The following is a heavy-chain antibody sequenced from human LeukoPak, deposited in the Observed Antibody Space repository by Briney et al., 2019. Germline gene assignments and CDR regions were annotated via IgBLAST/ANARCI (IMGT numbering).Heavy chain of an antibody. CDR3: ARVTRAFDI. CDR2: INHSGST. V-gene: IGHV4-34*01. CDR1: GFTFSSYN. J-gene: IGHJ3*02. Sequence: GSLRLSCAASGFTFSSYNMNWIRQPPGKGLEWIGEINHSGSTNYNPSLKSRVTISVDTSKNQFSLKLSSVTAADTAVYYCARVTRAFDIWGQGTMVTVSS. D-gene: IGHD2-15*01.